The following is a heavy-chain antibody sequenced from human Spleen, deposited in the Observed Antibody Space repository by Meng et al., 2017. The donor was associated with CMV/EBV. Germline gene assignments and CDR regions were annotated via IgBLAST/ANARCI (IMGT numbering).Heavy chain of an antibody. Sequence: TVSGGSISSNLYYWSWIRQHPGKGPEWIGNIHHTGSTSYNPALKSRVTISIDTSKNQFSLKLSSVTAADTAVYYCASVGAPMAHFDYWGQGTLVTVSS. CDR3: ASVGAPMAHFDY. J-gene: IGHJ4*02. V-gene: IGHV4-31*03. D-gene: IGHD5-18*01. CDR1: GGSISSNLYY. CDR2: IHHTGST.